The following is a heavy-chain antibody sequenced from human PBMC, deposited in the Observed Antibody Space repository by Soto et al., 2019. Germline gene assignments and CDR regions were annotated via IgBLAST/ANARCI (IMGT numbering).Heavy chain of an antibody. CDR1: GFTFSSYA. V-gene: IGHV3-23*01. Sequence: EVQLLESGGGLVQPGGSLRLSCAASGFTFSSYAMSWVRQAPGEGLEWVSGISGSGGTTYYADSVKGRFTISRDNSKNTLYLQMNSLRAEDTAVYYCAKPAYCGGDCYGLDNWFDTWGQGTLVTVSS. CDR2: ISGSGGTT. J-gene: IGHJ5*02. CDR3: AKPAYCGGDCYGLDNWFDT. D-gene: IGHD2-21*02.